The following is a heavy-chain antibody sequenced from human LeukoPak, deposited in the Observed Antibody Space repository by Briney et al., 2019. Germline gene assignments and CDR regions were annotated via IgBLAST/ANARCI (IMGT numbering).Heavy chain of an antibody. CDR3: AREEGIAVAGFTSFDY. CDR2: ISYDGSNK. D-gene: IGHD6-19*01. CDR1: GFTFSSYA. V-gene: IGHV3-30-3*01. Sequence: GGSLRLSCAASGFTFSSYAMHWVRQAPGKGLEWVAVISYDGSNKYYADSVKGRFTISRDNSKNTPYLQMNSLRAEDTAVYYCAREEGIAVAGFTSFDYWGQGTLVTVSS. J-gene: IGHJ4*02.